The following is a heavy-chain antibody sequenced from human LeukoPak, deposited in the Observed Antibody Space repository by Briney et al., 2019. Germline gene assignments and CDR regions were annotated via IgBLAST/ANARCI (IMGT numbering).Heavy chain of an antibody. D-gene: IGHD6-19*01. CDR2: ISSSSSYI. V-gene: IGHV3-21*01. Sequence: KPGGSLRLSCAASGFTFSSYSMNWVRQAPGKGLEWVSSISSSSSYICYADSVKGRFTISRDNAKNSLYLQMNSLRAEDTVVYYCARSSGSSGWYVIGYWGQGTLVTVSS. J-gene: IGHJ4*02. CDR3: ARSSGSSGWYVIGY. CDR1: GFTFSSYS.